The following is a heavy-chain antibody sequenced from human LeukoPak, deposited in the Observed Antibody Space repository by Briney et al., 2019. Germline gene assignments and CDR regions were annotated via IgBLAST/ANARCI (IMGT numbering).Heavy chain of an antibody. CDR1: GGSISSSSYY. D-gene: IGHD2-15*01. CDR3: ASQYCSGGSCYSFDY. J-gene: IGHJ4*02. Sequence: SETLSLTCTVSGGSISSSSYYWGWIRQPPGKGLEWIGSIYYSGSTYYNPSLKSRVTISVDTSKKQFSLKLSSVTAADTAVYYCASQYCSGGSCYSFDYWGQGTLVTVSS. CDR2: IYYSGST. V-gene: IGHV4-39*01.